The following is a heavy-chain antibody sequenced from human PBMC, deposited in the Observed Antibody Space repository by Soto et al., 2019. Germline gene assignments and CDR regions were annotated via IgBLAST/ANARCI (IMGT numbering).Heavy chain of an antibody. CDR2: IIPIFGTA. CDR3: ARGSLATIILGYYYYGMDV. Sequence: SVKVSCKASGGTFSSYAISWVRQAPGQGLEWMGGIIPIFGTANYAQKFRGRVTITADKSTSTAYMELSSLRSEDTAVYYCARGSLATIILGYYYYGMDVWGQGTTVTVSS. V-gene: IGHV1-69*06. J-gene: IGHJ6*02. CDR1: GGTFSSYA. D-gene: IGHD5-12*01.